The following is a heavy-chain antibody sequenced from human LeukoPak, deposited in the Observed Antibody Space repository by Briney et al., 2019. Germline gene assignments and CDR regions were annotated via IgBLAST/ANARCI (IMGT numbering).Heavy chain of an antibody. CDR3: ASQRWLQSNFDY. CDR2: ISGSNGNT. J-gene: IGHJ4*02. CDR1: SYTFTRYG. D-gene: IGHD5-24*01. V-gene: IGHV1-18*01. Sequence: ASVKVSCKASSYTFTRYGISWVRQAPGQGLEWMGWISGSNGNTNYAQKFQGRVSMTADTSKSTAYMELRSLRSDDTAVYYCASQRWLQSNFDYWGQGTLVTVSS.